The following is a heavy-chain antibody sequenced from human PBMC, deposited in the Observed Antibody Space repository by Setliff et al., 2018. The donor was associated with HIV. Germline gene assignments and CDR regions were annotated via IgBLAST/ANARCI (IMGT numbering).Heavy chain of an antibody. CDR3: AKDDVPRDFDI. CDR1: GFTFSTYG. Sequence: PGGSLRLSCAASGFTFSTYGMSWVRQAPGKGLEWVSAISGSGHTTYYADSVKGRFTISRDNSKNTLYLQMNSLRVEDTAVYYCAKDDVPRDFDIWGQGTMVTVSS. J-gene: IGHJ3*02. CDR2: ISGSGHTT. V-gene: IGHV3-23*01.